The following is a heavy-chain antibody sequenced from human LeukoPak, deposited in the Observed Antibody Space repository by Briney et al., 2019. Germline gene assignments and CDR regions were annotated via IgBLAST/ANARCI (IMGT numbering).Heavy chain of an antibody. V-gene: IGHV3-23*01. J-gene: IGHJ6*02. CDR2: ISRSGGTT. CDR3: AKPYYYDSTGYEYYYYGMDV. CDR1: GFTFSRYA. Sequence: GGSLRLSCAGSGFTFSRYAMSWVRQAPGKGLEWVSAISRSGGTTYYADSVKGRSTISRDNSKNTLYLQMSSLRAEDTAIYYCAKPYYYDSTGYEYYYYGMDVWGQGTTVTVTS. D-gene: IGHD3-22*01.